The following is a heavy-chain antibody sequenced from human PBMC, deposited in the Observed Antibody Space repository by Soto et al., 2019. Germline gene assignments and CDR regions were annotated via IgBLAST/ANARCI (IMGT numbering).Heavy chain of an antibody. CDR1: GFTFSSYA. CDR3: AKGEWELPEYFQH. Sequence: EVQLLESGGGLVQPGGSLRPSCAASGFTFSSYAMSWVRQAPGKGLEWVSAISGSGGSTYYADSVKGRFTISRDNSKNTLYLQMNSLRAEDTAVYYCAKGEWELPEYFQHWGQGTLVTVSS. V-gene: IGHV3-23*01. J-gene: IGHJ1*01. D-gene: IGHD1-26*01. CDR2: ISGSGGST.